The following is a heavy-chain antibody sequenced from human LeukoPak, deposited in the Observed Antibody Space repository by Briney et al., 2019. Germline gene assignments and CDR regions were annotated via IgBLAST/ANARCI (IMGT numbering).Heavy chain of an antibody. CDR2: IIPIFGTA. Sequence: ASVKVSCKASGDTFSSYAISWVRQAPGQGLEWMGGIIPIFGTANYAQKFQGRVTITADESTSTAYMELSSLRSEDTAVYYCARKGYSYAPFDYWGQGTLVTVSS. CDR3: ARKGYSYAPFDY. J-gene: IGHJ4*02. V-gene: IGHV1-69*13. D-gene: IGHD5-18*01. CDR1: GDTFSSYA.